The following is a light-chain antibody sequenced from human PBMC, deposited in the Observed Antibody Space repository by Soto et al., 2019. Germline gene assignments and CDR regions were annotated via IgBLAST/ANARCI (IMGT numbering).Light chain of an antibody. CDR3: SSFTSSITYV. CDR1: RSDVGGYNY. V-gene: IGLV2-14*03. Sequence: QSALTQPASVSGSPGQSITISCTGTRSDVGGYNYVSWYQQHPGKAPKVMIYEVTYRPAGVSSRYSGSKSGNMAYLTISGLQAEDEADYYCSSFTSSITYVFGTGTKVTVL. J-gene: IGLJ1*01. CDR2: EVT.